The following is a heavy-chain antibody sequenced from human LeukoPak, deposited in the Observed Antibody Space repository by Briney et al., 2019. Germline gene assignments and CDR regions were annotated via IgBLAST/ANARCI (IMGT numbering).Heavy chain of an antibody. V-gene: IGHV4-34*01. CDR2: INHSGST. Sequence: SETLSLTCAVYGGSFSGYYWSWIRQPPGKGLEWIGEINHSGSTNYNPSLKSRVTISVDTSKNQFSLKLSSVTAADTAVYYCARGNPEGRSGYQIDYWGQGTLVTVSS. D-gene: IGHD3-22*01. CDR3: ARGNPEGRSGYQIDY. J-gene: IGHJ4*02. CDR1: GGSFSGYY.